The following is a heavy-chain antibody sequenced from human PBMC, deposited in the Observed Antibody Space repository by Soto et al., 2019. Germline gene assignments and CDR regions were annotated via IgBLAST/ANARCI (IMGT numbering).Heavy chain of an antibody. Sequence: EVQLVESGGGLVKPGGSLRLSCAASGFTFSTYSMHWVRQAPGKGLEWVSSISSSSGYIYYADSVKGRFTISRDDAKNSLSLQMNSLRAEDTAVYYCARVRSYSYCQGYGMDVWCQGTTVTVSS. CDR2: ISSSSGYI. J-gene: IGHJ6*02. V-gene: IGHV3-21*01. CDR3: ARVRSYSYCQGYGMDV. CDR1: GFTFSTYS. D-gene: IGHD5-18*01.